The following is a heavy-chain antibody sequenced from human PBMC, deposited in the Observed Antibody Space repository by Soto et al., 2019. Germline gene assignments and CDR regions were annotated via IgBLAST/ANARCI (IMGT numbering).Heavy chain of an antibody. D-gene: IGHD3-22*01. CDR2: IIPVLGIA. V-gene: IGHV1-69*02. J-gene: IGHJ4*02. Sequence: QVQLVQSGAEVKKPGSSVKVSCKASGGTFSSYTISWVRQAPGQGLEWMGRIIPVLGIANYAQKFQGKVTNTAEKCTSTAYRELSSLRSKDTAVYYCARGYDRSGYTSNYSGQGPLVTVSS. CDR1: GGTFSSYT. CDR3: ARGYDRSGYTSNY.